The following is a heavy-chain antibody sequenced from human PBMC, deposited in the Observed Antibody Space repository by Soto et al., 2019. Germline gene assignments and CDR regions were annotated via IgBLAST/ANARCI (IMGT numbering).Heavy chain of an antibody. Sequence: SSETLSLTCTVSGGSVSSGSYYWSWIRQPPGKGLEWIGYIYYSGSTNYNPSLKSRVTISVDTSKNQFSLKLSSVTAADTAVYYCARDSYDSSGWYDFDYWGQGTLVTVSS. J-gene: IGHJ4*02. CDR3: ARDSYDSSGWYDFDY. D-gene: IGHD6-19*01. CDR2: IYYSGST. CDR1: GGSVSSGSYY. V-gene: IGHV4-61*01.